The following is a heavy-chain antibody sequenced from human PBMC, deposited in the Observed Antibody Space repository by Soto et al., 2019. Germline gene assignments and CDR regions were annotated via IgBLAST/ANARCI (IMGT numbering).Heavy chain of an antibody. V-gene: IGHV3-30*18. CDR1: GFTFSSYG. J-gene: IGHJ6*02. Sequence: QVQLVESGGGVVQPGRSLRLSCAASGFTFSSYGMHWVRQAPGKGLEWVAVISYDGSNKYYADSVKGRFTISRDNSKNXXYXQXNSLRAEDTAVYYCAKGERWLQFSLNPIYSYYGMDVWGQGTTVTVSS. CDR3: AKGERWLQFSLNPIYSYYGMDV. CDR2: ISYDGSNK. D-gene: IGHD5-12*01.